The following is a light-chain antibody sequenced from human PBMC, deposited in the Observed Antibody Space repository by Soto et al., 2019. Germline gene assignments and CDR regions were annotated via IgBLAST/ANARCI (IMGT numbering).Light chain of an antibody. Sequence: DIQMTQSPSTLSASVGDRVTITCRASQNSNSWLAWYQQKPGTAPKLLIYKASSLESGVPSRFSGSGSGTEFTLTISSLQPDDFATYYCQQYNSYPLTFGGGTRWIS. J-gene: IGKJ4*01. CDR3: QQYNSYPLT. V-gene: IGKV1-5*03. CDR1: QNSNSW. CDR2: KAS.